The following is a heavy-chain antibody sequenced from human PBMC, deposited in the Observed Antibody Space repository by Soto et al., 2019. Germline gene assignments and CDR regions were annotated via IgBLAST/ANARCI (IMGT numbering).Heavy chain of an antibody. V-gene: IGHV3-23*01. CDR2: ISYTGDST. CDR3: ARDRRIFGVVIAGFDY. J-gene: IGHJ4*02. Sequence: EVQLLESGGGLVQPGGSLRVSCAASGFTFSSYAMAWVRQAPGKGLEWVSGISYTGDSTYYADSVKGRFTISRDNSKNTVYLQMNSLRAEDTAVYYCARDRRIFGVVIAGFDYWGQGTLVTVSS. D-gene: IGHD3-3*02. CDR1: GFTFSSYA.